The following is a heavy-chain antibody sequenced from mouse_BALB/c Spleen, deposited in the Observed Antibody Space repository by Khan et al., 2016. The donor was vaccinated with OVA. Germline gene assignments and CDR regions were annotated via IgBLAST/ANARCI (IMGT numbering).Heavy chain of an antibody. D-gene: IGHD1-1*01. V-gene: IGHV9-3-1*01. J-gene: IGHJ4*01. Sequence: QIQLVQSGPELKKPGETVKISCKASGYTFTNYGMNWVKQAPGKGLKWMGWIYTYTGEPTYADDFKGRFAFSLESFACTAYLQINNLTNEDTATYFSARGSSRAMDYWGQGTSVTVAS. CDR1: GYTFTNYG. CDR3: ARGSSRAMDY. CDR2: IYTYTGEP.